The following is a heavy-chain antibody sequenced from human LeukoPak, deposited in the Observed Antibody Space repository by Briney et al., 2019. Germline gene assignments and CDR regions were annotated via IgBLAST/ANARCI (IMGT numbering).Heavy chain of an antibody. D-gene: IGHD5-24*01. Sequence: PGGSLRLSCAASGSTFSIYNLNWVRQAPGKGLEWVSAIGESGGWTVYADSVKGRLTISRDNPKNTLYLQMNNLRAEDTAVYYCATYKQKGVPFDYWGQGTPVTVSA. CDR1: GSTFSIYN. J-gene: IGHJ4*02. CDR3: ATYKQKGVPFDY. CDR2: IGESGGWT. V-gene: IGHV3-23*01.